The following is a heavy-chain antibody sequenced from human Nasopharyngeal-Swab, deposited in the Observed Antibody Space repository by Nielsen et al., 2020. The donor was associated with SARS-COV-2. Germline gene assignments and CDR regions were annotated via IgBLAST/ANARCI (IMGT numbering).Heavy chain of an antibody. V-gene: IGHV1-58*02. CDR3: AASVVAATEYYYYGMDV. Sequence: LVKVSCKASGFTFTSSAMQWVRQARGQRLEWIGWIVVGSGNTNYAQKFQERVTITRDMSTSTAYMELSSLRSEDTAVYYCAASVVAATEYYYYGMDVWGQGTTVTVSS. CDR1: GFTFTSSA. CDR2: IVVGSGNT. J-gene: IGHJ6*02. D-gene: IGHD2-15*01.